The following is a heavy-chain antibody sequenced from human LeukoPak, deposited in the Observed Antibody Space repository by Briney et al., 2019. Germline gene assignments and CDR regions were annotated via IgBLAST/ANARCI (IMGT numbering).Heavy chain of an antibody. CDR3: ARTYYDILTGYNPYFDY. D-gene: IGHD3-9*01. V-gene: IGHV3-21*01. Sequence: GGSLRLSCAASGFTFNTYTMNWVRQAPGKGLEWVSSITASSTAIYSADSVRGRFTISRDNAKNFLYLQMNSLRVEDTAVYYCARTYYDILTGYNPYFDYWGQGILVTVSS. CDR2: ITASSTAI. CDR1: GFTFNTYT. J-gene: IGHJ4*02.